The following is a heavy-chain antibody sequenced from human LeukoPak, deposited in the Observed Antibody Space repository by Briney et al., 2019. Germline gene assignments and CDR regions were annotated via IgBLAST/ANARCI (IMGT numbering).Heavy chain of an antibody. CDR1: GFTLSSYW. Sequence: PGGSLRLSCAASGFTLSSYWMHWVRQAPGKGLVWVSRINSDGSSTSYADSVKGRFTISRDNAKNTLYLQMNSMRAEDTAVYYCGGSTPHSYGHSFDYWGQGTLVTVSS. V-gene: IGHV3-74*01. D-gene: IGHD5-18*01. J-gene: IGHJ4*02. CDR2: INSDGSST. CDR3: GGSTPHSYGHSFDY.